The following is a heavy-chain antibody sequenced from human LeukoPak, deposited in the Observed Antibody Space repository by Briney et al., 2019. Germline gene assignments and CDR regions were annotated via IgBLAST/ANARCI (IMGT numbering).Heavy chain of an antibody. D-gene: IGHD5-18*01. CDR1: GGSISSYY. J-gene: IGHJ3*02. V-gene: IGHV4-59*01. CDR2: IYYSGST. Sequence: SETLSLTCTVSGGSISSYYWSWIRQPPGKGLEWIGYIYYSGSTNYNPSLKSRVTISVDTSKNRFSLKLSSVTAADTAVYYCARKKRGYSYGRNLDAFDIWGQGTMVTVSS. CDR3: ARKKRGYSYGRNLDAFDI.